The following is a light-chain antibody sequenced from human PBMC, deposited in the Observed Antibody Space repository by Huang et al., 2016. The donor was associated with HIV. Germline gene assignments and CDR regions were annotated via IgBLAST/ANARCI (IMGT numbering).Light chain of an antibody. V-gene: IGKV2D-29*02. Sequence: IVMTQTPLSLSVTPGQPPSISCKSSQSLLHSDGKTYLFWFLQWPGQSPQLLISEVSNRFSGVPDRFSGAGSGIDFTLKISRVEAEDVGVYYCMQTTKPATFGQGTKVEIK. CDR1: QSLLHSDGKTY. CDR3: MQTTKPAT. CDR2: EVS. J-gene: IGKJ1*01.